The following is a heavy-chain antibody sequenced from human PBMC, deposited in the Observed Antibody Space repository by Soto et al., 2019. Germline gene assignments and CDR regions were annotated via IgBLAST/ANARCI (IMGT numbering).Heavy chain of an antibody. CDR2: INPNSGGT. J-gene: IGHJ5*02. CDR3: ARDSAFDYSNYVSVWFDP. D-gene: IGHD4-4*01. Sequence: ASVKVSCKASGYTFTGYYMHWVRQAPGQGLEWMGWINPNSGGTNYAQKFQGRVTMTRDTSISTAYMELSRLGSDDTAVYYCARDSAFDYSNYVSVWFDPWGQGTLVIVSP. CDR1: GYTFTGYY. V-gene: IGHV1-2*02.